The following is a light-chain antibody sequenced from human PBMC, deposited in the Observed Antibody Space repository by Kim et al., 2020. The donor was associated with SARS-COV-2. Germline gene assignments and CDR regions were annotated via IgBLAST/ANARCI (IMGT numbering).Light chain of an antibody. V-gene: IGKV1-39*01. CDR1: EDINNY. CDR3: QQSYRTTWT. J-gene: IGKJ1*01. Sequence: ASIGDKVTINCRASEDINNYLNWYQQKPGKAPKLLIYVASSLESGVPSRFSSSGFGTDFTHTITRHQPEDFATYYCQQSYRTTWTYGQGTKVDIK. CDR2: VAS.